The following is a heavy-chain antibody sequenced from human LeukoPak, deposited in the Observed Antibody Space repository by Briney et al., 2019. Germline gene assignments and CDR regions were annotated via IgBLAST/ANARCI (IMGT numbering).Heavy chain of an antibody. J-gene: IGHJ3*02. CDR2: ISYDGSNK. CDR1: GFTFSSYG. V-gene: IGHV3-30*18. D-gene: IGHD3-22*01. CDR3: AKVPFDYYDSSGYVTAFDI. Sequence: PGRSLRLSCAASGFTFSSYGMHWVRQAPGKGLEWVAVISYDGSNKYYADSVKGRFTISRDNSKNTLYLQMNSLRAEDTAVYYCAKVPFDYYDSSGYVTAFDIWGQGTMVTVSS.